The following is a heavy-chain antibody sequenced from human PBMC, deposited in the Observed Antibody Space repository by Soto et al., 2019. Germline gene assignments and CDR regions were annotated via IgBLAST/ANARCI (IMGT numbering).Heavy chain of an antibody. D-gene: IGHD6-13*01. V-gene: IGHV5-51*01. CDR2: IYPGDSDT. CDR3: AIRSPSIAAAGHYYYYYGMDV. CDR1: GYSFTSYW. Sequence: GESLKISCKGSGYSFTSYWIGWVRQMPGKGLEWMGIIYPGDSDTRYSPSFQGQVTISADKSISTAYLQWSSLKASDTAMYYCAIRSPSIAAAGHYYYYYGMDVWGQGTTVTVSS. J-gene: IGHJ6*02.